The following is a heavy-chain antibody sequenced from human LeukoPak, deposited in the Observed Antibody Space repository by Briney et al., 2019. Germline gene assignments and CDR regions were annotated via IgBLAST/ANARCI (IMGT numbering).Heavy chain of an antibody. CDR1: GYTFTSYY. CDR2: INPSGGST. J-gene: IGHJ6*02. V-gene: IGHV1-46*01. Sequence: ASVKVSCKASGYTFTSYYMHWVRQAPGQGLEWMGIINPSGGSTSYAQKFQGRVTMTRDTSTSTVYMELSSLRSEDTAVYYCARDQDCSGGSCYDQSAYYYYYYGMDVWGQGTTVTVSS. D-gene: IGHD2-15*01. CDR3: ARDQDCSGGSCYDQSAYYYYYYGMDV.